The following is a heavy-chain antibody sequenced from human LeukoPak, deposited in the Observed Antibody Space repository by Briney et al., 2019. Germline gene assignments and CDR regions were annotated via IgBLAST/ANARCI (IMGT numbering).Heavy chain of an antibody. CDR1: GFTFSSYW. CDR3: ARSRYGGAIDI. J-gene: IGHJ3*02. D-gene: IGHD5-18*01. V-gene: IGHV3-7*01. CDR2: IKQDGSEK. Sequence: PGGSLRLSCAASGFTFSSYWMNWVRQSPGKGLEWVANIKQDGSEKYYVDAVRGRFTISRDNAKDSLYLQMNSLRAEDTAVYYCARSRYGGAIDIWGQGTMVTVSS.